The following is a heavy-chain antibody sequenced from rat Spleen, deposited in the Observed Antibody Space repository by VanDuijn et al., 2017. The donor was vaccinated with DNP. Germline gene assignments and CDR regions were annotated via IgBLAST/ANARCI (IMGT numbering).Heavy chain of an antibody. J-gene: IGHJ2*01. Sequence: EVQLVESGGGLVQPGRSLKLSCTASGFTFSDYYMAWVRQAPKKGLEWVASIGYEDTTTYYGGSVKGRFIISRDNPKRTLYLQMNSLRSEDTATYYCARQRYNLYYFDSWGQGVMVTVSS. D-gene: IGHD1-5*01. CDR1: GFTFSDYY. CDR2: IGYEDTTT. V-gene: IGHV5-22*01. CDR3: ARQRYNLYYFDS.